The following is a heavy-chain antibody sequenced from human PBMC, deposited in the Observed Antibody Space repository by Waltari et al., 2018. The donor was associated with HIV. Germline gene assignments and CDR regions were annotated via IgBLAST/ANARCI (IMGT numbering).Heavy chain of an antibody. CDR3: AKDRDIVGPGWLDP. Sequence: EVQLVESGGGLVQPGGSLRLSCAAPGFTFSKYAMNWVRQAPGKGLEWVSATSGSASSTYYADSVKGRFAISRDNSKNTLYLQMNNLRVEDTAVYYCAKDRDIVGPGWLDPWGQGTLVTVSS. V-gene: IGHV3-23*04. D-gene: IGHD2-15*01. CDR2: TSGSASST. J-gene: IGHJ5*02. CDR1: GFTFSKYA.